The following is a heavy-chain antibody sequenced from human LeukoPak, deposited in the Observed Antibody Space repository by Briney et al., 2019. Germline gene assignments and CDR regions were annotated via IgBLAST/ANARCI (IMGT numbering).Heavy chain of an antibody. D-gene: IGHD3-10*01. CDR2: IRYDGSNK. Sequence: GGSLRLSCAASGFTFSSYGIHWVRQAPGKGLEWVAFIRYDGSNKYYADSVKGRFTISRDNSKNTLYLQMNSLRAEDTAVYYCARDSYYYGPRALDYWGQGTLVTVSS. CDR3: ARDSYYYGPRALDY. J-gene: IGHJ4*02. V-gene: IGHV3-30*02. CDR1: GFTFSSYG.